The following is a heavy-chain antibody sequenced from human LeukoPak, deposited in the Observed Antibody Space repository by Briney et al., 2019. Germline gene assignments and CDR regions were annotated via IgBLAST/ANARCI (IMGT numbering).Heavy chain of an antibody. CDR2: IWYDGSNK. J-gene: IGHJ4*02. CDR3: ARGGYGDYGSDY. D-gene: IGHD4-17*01. Sequence: PGRSLRLSCAASGFTFSSYAMHWVRQAPGKGLEWVAIIWYDGSNKYYADSVKGRFTVSRDNSKDTLYLQMNSLRAEDTAVYYCARGGYGDYGSDYWGQGTLVTVSS. CDR1: GFTFSSYA. V-gene: IGHV3-33*08.